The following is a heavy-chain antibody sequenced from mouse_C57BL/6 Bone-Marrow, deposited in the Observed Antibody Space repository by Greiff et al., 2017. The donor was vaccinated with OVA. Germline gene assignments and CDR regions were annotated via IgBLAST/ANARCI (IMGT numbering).Heavy chain of an antibody. CDR2: INPRTGGA. CDR3: ARWAQATPLDY. D-gene: IGHD3-2*02. J-gene: IGHJ2*01. CDR1: GYSFTGYY. Sequence: VQLQQSGPELVKPGASVKISCKASGYSFTGYYMHWVKQSPEKSLEWIGEINPRTGGATYNQKFKAKATLTVNNSSNTAYMQLKSLASENSAVYYCARWAQATPLDYWGQGTTLTVSS. V-gene: IGHV1-42*01.